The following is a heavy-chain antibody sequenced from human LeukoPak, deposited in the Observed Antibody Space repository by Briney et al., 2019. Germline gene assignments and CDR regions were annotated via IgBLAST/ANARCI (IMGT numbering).Heavy chain of an antibody. CDR1: GFTFSSYG. J-gene: IGHJ3*02. D-gene: IGHD5-12*01. V-gene: IGHV3-33*01. CDR2: IWYDGSHI. Sequence: GGSLRLSCVASGFTFSSYGMHWVRQPPGKGLEWVPVIWYDGSHIYYADSVQGRFTISRDNSKNTLYLQMNSLRGEDTAVYHCARGLLRGYSGYANDVFDIWGQGTMVTVSS. CDR3: ARGLLRGYSGYANDVFDI.